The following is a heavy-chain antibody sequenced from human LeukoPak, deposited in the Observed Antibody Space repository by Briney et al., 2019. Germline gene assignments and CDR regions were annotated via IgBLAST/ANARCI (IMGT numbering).Heavy chain of an antibody. Sequence: GGSLRLSCEPSGFPFSSYWMLWGRQAPGKGLVWVSRISGDGTIKTYADFVRGRFTISRDNTKNILYLQMNSLKVEDTATYFCSRSQFDYWGQGVLVTVSS. CDR3: SRSQFDY. CDR1: GFPFSSYW. J-gene: IGHJ4*02. V-gene: IGHV3-74*03. CDR2: ISGDGTIK.